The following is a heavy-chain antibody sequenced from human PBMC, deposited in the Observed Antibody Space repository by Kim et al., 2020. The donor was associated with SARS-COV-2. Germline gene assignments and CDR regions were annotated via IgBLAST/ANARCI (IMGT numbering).Heavy chain of an antibody. V-gene: IGHV3-21*01. CDR2: ISSSSSYI. D-gene: IGHD4-17*01. J-gene: IGHJ5*02. CDR3: ARDNFGYGGNSKGAGGFDP. CDR1: GFTFSSYS. Sequence: GGSLRLSCAASGFTFSSYSMNWVRQAPGKGLEWVSSISSSSSYIYYADSVKGRFTISRDNAKNSLYLQMNSLRAEDTAVYYCARDNFGYGGNSKGAGGFDPWGQGTLVTVSS.